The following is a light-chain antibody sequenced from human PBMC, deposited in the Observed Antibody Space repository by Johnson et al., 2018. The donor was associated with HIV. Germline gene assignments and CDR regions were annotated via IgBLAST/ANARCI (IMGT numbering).Light chain of an antibody. CDR2: DNN. V-gene: IGLV1-51*01. Sequence: QSVLTQPPSVSAAPGQKVTISCAGSSSNIGNNYVSWYQQLPGTAPELLIYDNNKRPAGIPDRFSGSKSGTSATLGITGLQTGDAADYYCGTWDSSLSAGRAFGTGTKVTVL. CDR3: GTWDSSLSAGRA. J-gene: IGLJ1*01. CDR1: SSNIGNNY.